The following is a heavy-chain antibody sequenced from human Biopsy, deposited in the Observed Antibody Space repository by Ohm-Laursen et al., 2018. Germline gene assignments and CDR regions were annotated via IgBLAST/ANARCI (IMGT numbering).Heavy chain of an antibody. CDR2: IFYSGIT. Sequence: PSETLSLTCTVPGGSISSYYWSWIRQPPGKGLESIGSIFYSGITYYNPSLQSRVTMSVDTSKNQFSLNLTSVTAADTAVYYCARHPTGFWFDPWGQGTLVIVSS. CDR3: ARHPTGFWFDP. J-gene: IGHJ5*02. CDR1: GGSISSYY. V-gene: IGHV4-59*04.